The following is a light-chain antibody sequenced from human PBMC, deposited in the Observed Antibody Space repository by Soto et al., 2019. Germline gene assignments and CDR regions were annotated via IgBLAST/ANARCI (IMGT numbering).Light chain of an antibody. Sequence: EIVLPQSPATLSLSPGARTTLSCRASQSVSSYLAWYQQKPGQAPRLLIYDASNRATGIPARFSGSGSGTEFTLTISSLQSEDFAVYYCQQYNNWPWTVGQGTKVDIK. CDR1: QSVSSY. CDR2: DAS. V-gene: IGKV3-11*01. J-gene: IGKJ1*01. CDR3: QQYNNWPWT.